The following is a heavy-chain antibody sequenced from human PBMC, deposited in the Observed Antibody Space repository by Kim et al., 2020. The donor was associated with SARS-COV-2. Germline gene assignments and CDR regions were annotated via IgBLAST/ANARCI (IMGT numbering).Heavy chain of an antibody. J-gene: IGHJ6*02. CDR3: ASIQLGTYYYYGMDV. CDR2: ISSSSSYI. CDR1: GFTFSSYS. Sequence: GGSLRLSCAASGFTFSSYSMNWVRQAPGKGLEWVSSISSSSSYIYYADSVKGRFTISRDNAKNSLYLQMNSLRAEDTAVYYCASIQLGTYYYYGMDVWGQGTTVTVSS. D-gene: IGHD2-2*01. V-gene: IGHV3-21*01.